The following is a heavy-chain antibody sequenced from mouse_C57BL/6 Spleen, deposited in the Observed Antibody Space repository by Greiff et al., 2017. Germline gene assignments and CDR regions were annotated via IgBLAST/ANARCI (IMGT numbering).Heavy chain of an antibody. CDR1: GFTFSDYG. CDR3: AQDWDRYYYSMDY. V-gene: IGHV5-17*01. Sequence: EVQLVESGGGLVKPGGSLKLSCAASGFTFSDYGMHWVRQAPEKGLEWVAYISSGSSTIYYADTVKGRFTISRDNAKNTLFLQMNSLRSEDTAMYCAAQDWDRYYYSMDYWGQGTSVTVSS. CDR2: ISSGSSTI. D-gene: IGHD4-1*01. J-gene: IGHJ4*01.